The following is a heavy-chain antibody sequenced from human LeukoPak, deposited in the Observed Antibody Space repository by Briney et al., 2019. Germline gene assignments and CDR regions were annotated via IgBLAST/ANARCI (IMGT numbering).Heavy chain of an antibody. CDR3: AKDPWQLPIFAFDI. V-gene: IGHV3-33*06. D-gene: IGHD2-15*01. Sequence: GGSLRLSCGASGFSFNTYGMHWVRQAPGKGLEWVAVIWSDGNNKYYAESVVGRFTISRDNSKNTLSLQMDSLRGEDTAVYYCAKDPWQLPIFAFDIWGQGTMVTVSS. CDR1: GFSFNTYG. CDR2: IWSDGNNK. J-gene: IGHJ3*02.